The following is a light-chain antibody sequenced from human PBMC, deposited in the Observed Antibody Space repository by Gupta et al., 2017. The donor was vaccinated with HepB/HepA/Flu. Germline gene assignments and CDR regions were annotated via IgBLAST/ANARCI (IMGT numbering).Light chain of an antibody. CDR1: NLGNKY. J-gene: IGLJ2*01. CDR2: EDT. Sequence: SYELTQPPSVSVSPGQTASISCSGDNLGNKYVCWYQQRAGQSPVVVIHEDTKRPSGIPARFSGSNSGNTATLTISGTQAIDEADYYCQAWDSNTVVFGGGTKLTVL. CDR3: QAWDSNTVV. V-gene: IGLV3-1*01.